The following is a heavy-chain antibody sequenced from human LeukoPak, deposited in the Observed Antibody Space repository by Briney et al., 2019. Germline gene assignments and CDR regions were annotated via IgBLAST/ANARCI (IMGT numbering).Heavy chain of an antibody. J-gene: IGHJ4*02. CDR3: AKDGPGSSGWSYYFDY. CDR2: ISYGGSNT. Sequence: PGRSLRLSCAASGFTFSTYAMHWVRQAPGKGLEWVAVISYGGSNTYYADSVKGRFTISRDNSKNTLYLQLNSLRAEDTAVYYCAKDGPGSSGWSYYFDYWGQGTLVTVSS. D-gene: IGHD6-19*01. V-gene: IGHV3-30*07. CDR1: GFTFSTYA.